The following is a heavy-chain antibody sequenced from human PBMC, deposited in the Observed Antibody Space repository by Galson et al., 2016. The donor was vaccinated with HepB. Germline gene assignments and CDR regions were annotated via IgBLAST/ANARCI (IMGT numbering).Heavy chain of an antibody. CDR2: ISSDGNDK. D-gene: IGHD2-15*01. V-gene: IGHV3-30*04. CDR1: GFKFTTYA. J-gene: IGHJ5*02. Sequence: LRLSCAASGFKFTTYAIHWLRLAPGKGREWVAVISSDGNDKDHADFVKGRFIISRDNSKNMLYLQMNSLRPEDTAVYYCAKEAGGYCSGGNCPYNWLDPWGQGTLVVVSS. CDR3: AKEAGGYCSGGNCPYNWLDP.